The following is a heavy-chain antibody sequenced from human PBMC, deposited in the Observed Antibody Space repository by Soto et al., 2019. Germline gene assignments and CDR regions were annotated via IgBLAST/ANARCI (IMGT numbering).Heavy chain of an antibody. CDR3: AEPLYSTQYYFDY. CDR2: IYPGDSDT. D-gene: IGHD6-13*01. CDR1: GYSFTSYW. Sequence: GESLKISCKGSGYSFTSYWIGWVRQMPGKGLEWMGIIYPGDSDTRYSPSFQGQVTISADKSISTAYLQTSSLRAEDTAIYYCAEPLYSTQYYFDYWGQGALVTVSS. V-gene: IGHV5-51*01. J-gene: IGHJ4*02.